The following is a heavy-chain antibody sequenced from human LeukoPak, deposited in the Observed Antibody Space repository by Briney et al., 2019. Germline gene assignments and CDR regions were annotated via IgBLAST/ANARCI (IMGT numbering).Heavy chain of an antibody. CDR3: AKDRLGALYYYDSSGYYRFDY. D-gene: IGHD3-22*01. CDR2: ISYDGSNQ. CDR1: EFTFSSYG. J-gene: IGHJ4*01. Sequence: GGSLRLSCAASEFTFSSYGMHWVRQAPGKGLEWVAVISYDGSNQYYADTVKGRFTISRDNSRNTLYLQMNSLRAEDTAVYYCAKDRLGALYYYDSSGYYRFDYWGQGTLVTVSS. V-gene: IGHV3-30*18.